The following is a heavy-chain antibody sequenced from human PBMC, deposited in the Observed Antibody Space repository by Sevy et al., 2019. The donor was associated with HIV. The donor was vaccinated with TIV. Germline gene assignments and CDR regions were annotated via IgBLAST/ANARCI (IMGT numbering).Heavy chain of an antibody. D-gene: IGHD6-19*01. Sequence: SETLSLTCSVSGGSISSHSYYWTWIRQHPGKGWEWIGYIHYSGRTYYNPSLKSLVTITLETSKNQFSLRLRSVTAADTAVYYCARDHGYSNGWFPYYYYYGMDVWGPGTTVTVSS. CDR2: IHYSGRT. V-gene: IGHV4-31*01. CDR3: ARDHGYSNGWFPYYYYYGMDV. CDR1: GGSISSHSYY. J-gene: IGHJ6*02.